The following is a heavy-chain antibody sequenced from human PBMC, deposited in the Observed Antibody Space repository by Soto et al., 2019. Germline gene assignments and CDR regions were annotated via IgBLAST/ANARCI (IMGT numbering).Heavy chain of an antibody. CDR2: IGAAGDT. CDR3: AREGPGCAIGLCYNYTDD. CDR1: GVSFSTSD. Sequence: GGSLRLTCAVSGVSFSTSDFNWIRQVKGKGLEWVSAIGAAGDTYYEASVKGRFTISIENAKNSVYLQMDILSAGDTAVYYCAREGPGCAIGLCYNYTDDWGQGTLVTVSS. D-gene: IGHD3-16*01. V-gene: IGHV3-13*01. J-gene: IGHJ4*03.